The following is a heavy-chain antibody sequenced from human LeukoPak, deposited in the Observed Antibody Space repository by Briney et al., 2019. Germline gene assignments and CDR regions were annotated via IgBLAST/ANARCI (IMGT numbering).Heavy chain of an antibody. CDR1: GGSFSGYY. J-gene: IGHJ6*03. CDR2: IKHSGST. D-gene: IGHD3-3*01. Sequence: PSETLSLTCAVSGGSFSGYYWSWIRQPPGKGLEWIGEIKHSGSTNYNPSLESRVTISVDTSKNQFSLKMTSVTAADTAVYYCARGLRFLANYKDVWDKGTTVTVSS. V-gene: IGHV4-34*01. CDR3: ARGLRFLANYKDV.